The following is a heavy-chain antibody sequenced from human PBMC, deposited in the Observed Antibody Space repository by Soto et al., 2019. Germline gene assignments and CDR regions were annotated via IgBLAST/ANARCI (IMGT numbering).Heavy chain of an antibody. CDR3: ERGYYYGMDV. Sequence: QVQLVESGGGVVQPARSLRLSCAASGFTFSSYGMHWVRQAPGKGLEWVAVIWYDGSNKYYADSVKGRFTISRDNSKNTLYLQMNSLRAEDTAVYYCERGYYYGMDVWGQETTVTVSS. CDR2: IWYDGSNK. V-gene: IGHV3-33*01. CDR1: GFTFSSYG. J-gene: IGHJ6*02.